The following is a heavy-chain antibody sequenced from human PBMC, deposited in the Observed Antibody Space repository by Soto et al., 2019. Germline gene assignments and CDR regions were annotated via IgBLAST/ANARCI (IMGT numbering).Heavy chain of an antibody. V-gene: IGHV4-30-4*01. CDR3: ARDSLSVAGAGDGMDV. Sequence: QVQLQESGPGLVKPSQTLSLTCTVSGGSISSGDYYWSWIRQPPGKGLEWIGYIYYSGSTYYNPSLKSRVTISVDTSKNQFSLKLSSVTAADTAVYYCARDSLSVAGAGDGMDVWGQGTTVTVSS. J-gene: IGHJ6*02. D-gene: IGHD3-10*01. CDR2: IYYSGST. CDR1: GGSISSGDYY.